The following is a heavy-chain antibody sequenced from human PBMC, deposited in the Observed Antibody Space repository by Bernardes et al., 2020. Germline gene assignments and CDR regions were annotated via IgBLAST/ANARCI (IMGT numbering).Heavy chain of an antibody. J-gene: IGHJ5*02. Sequence: SETLSLTCAVSGGSFSGYYWSWIRQPPGKGLEWIGEINHSGSTNYNPSLKSRVTISVDTSKNQFSLKLGSVTAADTAVYYCARGVGIAAAGTRGWFDPWGPGTLVTVSS. CDR1: GGSFSGYY. D-gene: IGHD6-13*01. CDR3: ARGVGIAAAGTRGWFDP. V-gene: IGHV4-34*01. CDR2: INHSGST.